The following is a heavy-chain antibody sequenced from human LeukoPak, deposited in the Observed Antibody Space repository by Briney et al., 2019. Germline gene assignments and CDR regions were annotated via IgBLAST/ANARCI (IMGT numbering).Heavy chain of an antibody. CDR1: GFTFSTYW. J-gene: IGHJ3*02. V-gene: IGHV3-33*08. D-gene: IGHD2-15*01. Sequence: PGGSLRLSCEASGFTFSTYWMSWVRQAPGKGLEWVAVIWYDGSNKYYADSVKGRFTISRDNSKNTLYLQMNSLRAEDTAVYYCARAYSRNPVHAFDIWGQGTMVTVSS. CDR2: IWYDGSNK. CDR3: ARAYSRNPVHAFDI.